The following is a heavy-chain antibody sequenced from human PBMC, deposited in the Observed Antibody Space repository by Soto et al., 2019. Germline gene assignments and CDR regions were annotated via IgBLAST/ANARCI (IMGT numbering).Heavy chain of an antibody. CDR1: GFTFSSYG. Sequence: QVQLVESGGGVVQPGRSLRLSCAASGFTFSSYGMHWVRQAPGKGLEWVAVIWYDGSNKYYADSVKGRFTISRDNSKNTLYLQMNSLRAEDTAVYYCARGTAAPRFDPWGQGTLVTVSS. V-gene: IGHV3-33*01. J-gene: IGHJ5*02. CDR3: ARGTAAPRFDP. CDR2: IWYDGSNK. D-gene: IGHD2-2*01.